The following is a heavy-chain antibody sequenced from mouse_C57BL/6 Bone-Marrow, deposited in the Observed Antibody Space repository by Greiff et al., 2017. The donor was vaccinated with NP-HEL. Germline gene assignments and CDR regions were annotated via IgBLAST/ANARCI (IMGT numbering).Heavy chain of an antibody. CDR1: GYEFSNYW. V-gene: IGHV1-80*01. CDR3: ARGAY. Sequence: QVQLQQSGAELVKPGASVTISCKASGYEFSNYWMNWVTPRPGKGLEWIGQIYPGDGDTNYNGKFKDKATLTADKSSSTAYMQLSRLTSEDSAVYFCARGAYWGQGTLVTVSA. CDR2: IYPGDGDT. J-gene: IGHJ3*01.